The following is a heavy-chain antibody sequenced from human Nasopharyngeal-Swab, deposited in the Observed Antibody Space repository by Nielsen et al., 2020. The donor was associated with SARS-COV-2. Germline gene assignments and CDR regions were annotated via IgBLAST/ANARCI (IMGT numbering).Heavy chain of an antibody. V-gene: IGHV4-61*02. D-gene: IGHD1-26*01. J-gene: IGHJ6*02. Sequence: SETLSLTCSVSDDSLRRGGFYWTWIRPPAGRGLEVIGRTSIRGTTNYSPPFKNRVTMSLDTSKKQFFLRPASVSAADTAIYYCARGRPGTYYTYYYGLDVWGQGTTVTVSS. CDR1: DDSLRRGGFY. CDR3: ARGRPGTYYTYYYGLDV. CDR2: TSIRGTT.